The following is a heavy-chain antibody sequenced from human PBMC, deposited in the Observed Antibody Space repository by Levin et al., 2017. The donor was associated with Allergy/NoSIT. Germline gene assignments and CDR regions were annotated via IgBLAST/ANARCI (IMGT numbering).Heavy chain of an antibody. Sequence: LSLTCAASGFTFRNYAIHWVRQAPGKGLEWVAVMSYDGTKTYYAESVRGRFTISRDTSKNTLYLQMNSLRAEDTAVYYCAKVHNRGYSDYGDHHYGMDAWGQGTTVTVSS. CDR3: AKVHNRGYSDYGDHHYGMDA. J-gene: IGHJ6*02. CDR2: MSYDGTKT. V-gene: IGHV3-30*04. CDR1: GFTFRNYA. D-gene: IGHD5-12*01.